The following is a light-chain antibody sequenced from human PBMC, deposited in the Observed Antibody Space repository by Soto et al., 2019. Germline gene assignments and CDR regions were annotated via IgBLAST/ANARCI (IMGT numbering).Light chain of an antibody. Sequence: EIVLTQSPGTLSLSPGERATLSCRASQSVSSSDLAWYQQKPGQAPRLLIYGASSRATGIPDRFSGSGSGTDFTLTISRLEPEDFAVYYCQQYNDWPTFGQGTKVDIK. V-gene: IGKV3-20*01. CDR1: QSVSSSD. CDR2: GAS. J-gene: IGKJ1*01. CDR3: QQYNDWPT.